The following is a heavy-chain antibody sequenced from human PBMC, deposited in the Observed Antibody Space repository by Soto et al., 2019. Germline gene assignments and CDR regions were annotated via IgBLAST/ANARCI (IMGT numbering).Heavy chain of an antibody. Sequence: SETLSLTCTVSGGSISSSSYYWGWIRQPPGKGLEWIGSIYYSGSTYYNPSLKSRVTISVDTSKNQFSLKLSSVTAANTAVYYCARQPYSSSSFVAFWFDPWGQGTLVTVSS. D-gene: IGHD6-6*01. J-gene: IGHJ5*02. CDR1: GGSISSSSYY. CDR3: ARQPYSSSSFVAFWFDP. V-gene: IGHV4-39*01. CDR2: IYYSGST.